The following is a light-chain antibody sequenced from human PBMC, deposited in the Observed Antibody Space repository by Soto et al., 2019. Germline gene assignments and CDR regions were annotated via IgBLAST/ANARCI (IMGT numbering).Light chain of an antibody. V-gene: IGLV2-23*01. CDR1: SSDIGSYNL. J-gene: IGLJ2*01. CDR2: EGN. Sequence: QSVLTQPASVSGSPGQSITISCTGTSSDIGSYNLVSWYQQHPGEAPKLMIYEGNKRPSGVSNRFSGSKSGNSASLTISGLQAEDEADYFCCSYAGSPNVLVFGGGTKLTVL. CDR3: CSYAGSPNVLV.